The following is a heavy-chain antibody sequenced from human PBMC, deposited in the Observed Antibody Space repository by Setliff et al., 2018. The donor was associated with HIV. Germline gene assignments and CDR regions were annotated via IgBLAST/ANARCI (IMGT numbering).Heavy chain of an antibody. J-gene: IGHJ4*02. V-gene: IGHV4-61*10. D-gene: IGHD5-18*01. CDR2: IYTSGST. CDR3: ARAPGYSYSFYFDS. CDR1: GGSLTGGAYY. Sequence: SETLSLTCTVSGGSLTGGAYYWGWIRQPAGKGLEWLGYIYTSGSTNYNPSLKSRVTISLDTSKNQFSLKLNSVTAADTAVYFCARAPGYSYSFYFDSWGQGTLVT.